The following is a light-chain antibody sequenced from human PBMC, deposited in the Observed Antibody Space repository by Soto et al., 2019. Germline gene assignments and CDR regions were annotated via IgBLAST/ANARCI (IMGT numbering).Light chain of an antibody. CDR3: CSYAGSYTVV. CDR1: SSDVGGYNF. Sequence: QSVLTQPRSVSGSPGQSVTISCTGTSSDVGGYNFVSWYQQHPGKAPKLMIYDVSRRPSGVPDRFSGSKSGNTASLNISGLQAEDEADYYCCSYAGSYTVVFGGGTKLTVL. CDR2: DVS. V-gene: IGLV2-11*01. J-gene: IGLJ2*01.